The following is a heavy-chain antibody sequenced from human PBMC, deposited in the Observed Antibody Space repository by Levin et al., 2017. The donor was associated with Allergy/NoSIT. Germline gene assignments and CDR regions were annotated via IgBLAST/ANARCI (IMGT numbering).Heavy chain of an antibody. CDR2: ISSSSSYT. CDR3: AGPYYYGSGRIDY. V-gene: IGHV3-11*03. J-gene: IGHJ4*02. D-gene: IGHD3-10*01. CDR1: GFTFSDCY. Sequence: GGSLRLSCAASGFTFSDCYMSWIRQAPGKGLEWVSYISSSSSYTNYADSVKGRFTISRDNAKNSLFLQMNSLRAEDTAVYYCAGPYYYGSGRIDYWGQGTLVTVSS.